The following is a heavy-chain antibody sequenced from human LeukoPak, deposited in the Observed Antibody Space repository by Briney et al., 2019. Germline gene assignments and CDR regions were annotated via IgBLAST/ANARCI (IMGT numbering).Heavy chain of an antibody. J-gene: IGHJ4*02. Sequence: GGSLRLSCVASGFIFRTYDMNWVRQAPGKGLEWISAITVSGLSTYYADSVKGRFTISRDNSKKTLYLQMNSLRAEDTAIYYCAKDLFPVLDYWGQGTLVTVSS. D-gene: IGHD2/OR15-2a*01. CDR2: ITVSGLST. CDR3: AKDLFPVLDY. V-gene: IGHV3-23*01. CDR1: GFIFRTYD.